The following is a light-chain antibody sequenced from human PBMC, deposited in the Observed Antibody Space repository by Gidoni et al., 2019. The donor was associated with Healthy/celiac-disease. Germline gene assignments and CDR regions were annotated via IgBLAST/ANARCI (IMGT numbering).Light chain of an antibody. V-gene: IGKV1-39*01. CDR2: AAS. CDR1: QSISSY. Sequence: DRHSTDAASSLSASVGDRDTITCRASQSISSYLHWYQQKPGQAPKLLIYAASSLQSGVPSRFSGSGSGTDFTLTISSLQPEDFATYYCQQSYSTPGITFGQGTRLEIK. J-gene: IGKJ5*01. CDR3: QQSYSTPGIT.